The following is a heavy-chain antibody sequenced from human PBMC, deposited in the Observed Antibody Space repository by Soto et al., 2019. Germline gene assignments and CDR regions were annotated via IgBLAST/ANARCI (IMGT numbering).Heavy chain of an antibody. V-gene: IGHV3-49*04. D-gene: IGHD3-22*01. CDR2: IRSKAYGGTT. CDR3: TRDRTSSGYYCDY. J-gene: IGHJ4*02. CDR1: RFTFGDYA. Sequence: PEGSLRLSCTASRFTFGDYAMSWVRQAPGKGLEWVGFIRSKAYGGTTEYAASVKGRFTISRDDSKSIAYLQMNSLKTEDTAVYYCTRDRTSSGYYCDYWGQGTLVTVSS.